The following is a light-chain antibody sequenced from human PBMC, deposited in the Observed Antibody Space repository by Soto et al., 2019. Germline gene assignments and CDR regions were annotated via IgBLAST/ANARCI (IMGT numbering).Light chain of an antibody. J-gene: IGKJ5*01. CDR2: QAS. V-gene: IGKV1-5*03. CDR3: QQYNTYST. CDR1: QTINEW. Sequence: DIQMTQSPSTLSASVGERVTITFRASQTINEWLAWYQQKIGKAPKVLIYQASTLASAVPSRFSGSGSGTEFTLTISSLQPDDFATYYCQQYNTYSTFGQGTRLEVK.